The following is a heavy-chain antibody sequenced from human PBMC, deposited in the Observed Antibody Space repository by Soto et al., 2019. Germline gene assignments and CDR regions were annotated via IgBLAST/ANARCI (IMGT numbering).Heavy chain of an antibody. J-gene: IGHJ6*02. CDR1: GFTFSNCG. Sequence: PGGSLRLSCAVSGFTFSNCGMNWVRQTPGKGLEWVSYISDSGATKHYADSVKGRFTISRDNGKDSLYLQMNSLRDEDTAVYFCARCSRNSCYSYGVDVWGQGATVTVSS. V-gene: IGHV3-48*02. CDR3: ARCSRNSCYSYGVDV. CDR2: ISDSGATK. D-gene: IGHD2-15*01.